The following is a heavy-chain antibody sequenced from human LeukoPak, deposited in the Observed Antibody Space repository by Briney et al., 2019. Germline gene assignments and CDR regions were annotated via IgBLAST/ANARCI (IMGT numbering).Heavy chain of an antibody. J-gene: IGHJ3*02. Sequence: PGGSLRLSCAASGFTFSSYAMSWVRQAPGKGLEWVSAISGSGGSTYYADSVKGRCTISRDNSKNTLYLQMNSLRAEDTAVYYCAKAAPDYDILTGYYRGEGAFDIWGQGTMVTVSS. CDR2: ISGSGGST. CDR1: GFTFSSYA. CDR3: AKAAPDYDILTGYYRGEGAFDI. D-gene: IGHD3-9*01. V-gene: IGHV3-23*01.